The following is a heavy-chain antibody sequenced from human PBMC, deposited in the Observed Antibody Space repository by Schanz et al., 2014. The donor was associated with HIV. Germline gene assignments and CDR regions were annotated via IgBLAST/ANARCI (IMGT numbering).Heavy chain of an antibody. CDR3: AREDGWFGDIYYFGLDV. V-gene: IGHV3-23*01. D-gene: IGHD3-10*01. CDR2: LSGSGSTT. Sequence: EVQLLESGGGPVQPGGSLRLSCADSGITFSTYAMTWVRQAPGKGLEWVSLLSGSGSTTFYAGPVKGRFTISRDNSKNTLFLQMSSLRAEDTAVYYCAREDGWFGDIYYFGLDVWGRGTTVTVSS. J-gene: IGHJ6*02. CDR1: GITFSTYA.